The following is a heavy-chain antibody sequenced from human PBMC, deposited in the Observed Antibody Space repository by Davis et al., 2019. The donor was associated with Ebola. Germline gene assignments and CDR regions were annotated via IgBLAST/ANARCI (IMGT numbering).Heavy chain of an antibody. J-gene: IGHJ4*02. Sequence: ASVKVSCKASGYTFTGYYIHWVRHAPGQGLEWMGIINPFGGSASYAQKFRDRVTMTIDTATTTVFMDLRSLKSDDTAVYYCAIGGGHYDPPDHWGQGTLVTVSS. D-gene: IGHD3-22*01. CDR2: INPFGGSA. V-gene: IGHV1-46*01. CDR1: GYTFTGYY. CDR3: AIGGGHYDPPDH.